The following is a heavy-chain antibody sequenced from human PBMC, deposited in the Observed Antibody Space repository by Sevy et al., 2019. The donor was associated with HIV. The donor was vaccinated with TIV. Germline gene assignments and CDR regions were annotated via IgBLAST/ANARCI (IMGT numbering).Heavy chain of an antibody. CDR3: ARSIVVVPAAIRLPIYYYYGMDV. D-gene: IGHD2-2*02. Sequence: GESLKISCAASGFTFSSYGMHWVRQAPGKGLEWVAVIWYDGSNKYYADSVKGRFTISRDNSKNTLYLQMNSLRAEDTAVYYCARSIVVVPAAIRLPIYYYYGMDVWGQGTTVTVSS. V-gene: IGHV3-33*01. CDR1: GFTFSSYG. CDR2: IWYDGSNK. J-gene: IGHJ6*02.